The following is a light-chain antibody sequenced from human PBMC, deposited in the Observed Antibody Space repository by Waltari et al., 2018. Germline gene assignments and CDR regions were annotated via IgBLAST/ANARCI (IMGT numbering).Light chain of an antibody. V-gene: IGLV1-51*01. CDR3: GTWDGSLSAL. Sequence: QSVLPQPPSVSAAPGQTVTISCSGSSSDIGSNYVSWYQQLPGTAPKLLIYDNNKRPSGIPDRFSGSKSGTSATLGITGLQTGDEADYYCGTWDGSLSALFGGGTKLTVL. CDR2: DNN. J-gene: IGLJ2*01. CDR1: SSDIGSNY.